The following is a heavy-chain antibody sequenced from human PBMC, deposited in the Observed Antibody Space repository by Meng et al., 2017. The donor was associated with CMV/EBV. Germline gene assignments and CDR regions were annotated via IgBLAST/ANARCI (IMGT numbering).Heavy chain of an antibody. V-gene: IGHV1-2*02. D-gene: IGHD2-2*01. CDR1: GYTFTGYY. CDR2: INPNSGGT. CDR3: AIVGDIVVVPAAL. J-gene: IGHJ4*02. Sequence: ASVKVSCKASGYTFTGYYMHWVRQAPGQGLEWMGWINPNSGGTNYAQKFQGRVTMTRDTSISTAYMELSRLRSDDTAVYYCAIVGDIVVVPAALWGQGTLVTVPQ.